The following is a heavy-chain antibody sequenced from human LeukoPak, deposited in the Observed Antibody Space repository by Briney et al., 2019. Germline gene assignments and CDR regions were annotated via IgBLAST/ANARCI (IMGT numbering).Heavy chain of an antibody. D-gene: IGHD4-17*01. Sequence: ASVKVSCKASRYTFTSYGISWVRQAPGQGLEWMGWISAYNGNTNYAQKLQGRVTMTTDTSTRTAYMELRSLRSDDTAVYYCAGTTVTTYYYMDVWGKGTTVTVSS. J-gene: IGHJ6*03. V-gene: IGHV1-18*01. CDR3: AGTTVTTYYYMDV. CDR2: ISAYNGNT. CDR1: RYTFTSYG.